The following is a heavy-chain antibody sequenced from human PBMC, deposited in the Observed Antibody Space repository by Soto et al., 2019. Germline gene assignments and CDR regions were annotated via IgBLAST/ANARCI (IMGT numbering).Heavy chain of an antibody. D-gene: IGHD1-26*01. Sequence: EVQLLESGGGSVQPGGSLRLSCVASGFTFSTSSVGWARQAPGKGLEWVSAISDSSSSKYYADSVKGRFTIFRDNSKNTVYLQMDRLRAEDTAVYFCAKNKWEASAFDFWGRGTMVTVSS. CDR3: AKNKWEASAFDF. V-gene: IGHV3-23*01. CDR2: ISDSSSSK. J-gene: IGHJ3*01. CDR1: GFTFSTSS.